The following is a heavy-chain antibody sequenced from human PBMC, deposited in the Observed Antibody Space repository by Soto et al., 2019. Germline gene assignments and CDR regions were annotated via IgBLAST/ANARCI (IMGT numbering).Heavy chain of an antibody. CDR2: ISWNSGSI. J-gene: IGHJ4*02. D-gene: IGHD6-19*01. V-gene: IGHV3-9*01. CDR3: AKDKGGLAVAVTWDY. Sequence: EVQLVESGGGLVQPGRSLRLSCAASGFTFDDYAMHWVRQAPGKGLEWVSGISWNSGSIGYADSVKGRFTISRDNAKNSLYLQMNSLRAEDTALYYCAKDKGGLAVAVTWDYWGQGTLVTVSS. CDR1: GFTFDDYA.